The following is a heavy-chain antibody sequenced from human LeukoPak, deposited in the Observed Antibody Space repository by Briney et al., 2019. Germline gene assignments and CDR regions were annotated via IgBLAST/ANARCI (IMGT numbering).Heavy chain of an antibody. J-gene: IGHJ5*02. CDR2: IYTSGST. CDR1: GGSISSGGYY. D-gene: IGHD6-13*01. Sequence: PSETLSLTCTVSGGSISSGGYYWSWIRQPAGKGLEWIGRIYTSGSTNYNPSLKSRVTMSVDTSKNQFSLKLSSVTAADTAVYYCARSIAAAGDWFDPWGQGTLVTVSS. V-gene: IGHV4-61*02. CDR3: ARSIAAAGDWFDP.